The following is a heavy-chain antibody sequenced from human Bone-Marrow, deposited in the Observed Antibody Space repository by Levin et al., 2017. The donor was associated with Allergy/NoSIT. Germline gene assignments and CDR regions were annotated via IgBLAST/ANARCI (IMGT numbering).Heavy chain of an antibody. Sequence: KVSCQGSGYNFTNYWISWVRQLPGQGLEWMAKIDPTDSYTDYSPSFQGHVTIPRDKSINTVYLQWSSLKASDTPISYCVRQLGVVANRYGSGSSFHDAFDIWGQGTMVTVSS. CDR3: VRQLGVVANRYGSGSSFHDAFDI. CDR2: IDPTDSYT. CDR1: GYNFTNYW. V-gene: IGHV5-10-1*01. D-gene: IGHD3-10*01. J-gene: IGHJ3*02.